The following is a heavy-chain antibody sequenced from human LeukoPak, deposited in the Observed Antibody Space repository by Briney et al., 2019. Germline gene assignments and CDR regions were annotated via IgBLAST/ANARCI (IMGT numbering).Heavy chain of an antibody. CDR3: AKDGASNYVSGWFDP. CDR2: ISYDGSNK. V-gene: IGHV3-30*18. D-gene: IGHD4-4*01. Sequence: GGSLRLSCAASGFTFSSYAMSWVRQAPGKGLEWVAVISYDGSNKYYADSVKGRFTISRDNSKNTLYLQMNSLRAEDTAVYYCAKDGASNYVSGWFDPWGQGTLVTVSS. J-gene: IGHJ5*02. CDR1: GFTFSSYA.